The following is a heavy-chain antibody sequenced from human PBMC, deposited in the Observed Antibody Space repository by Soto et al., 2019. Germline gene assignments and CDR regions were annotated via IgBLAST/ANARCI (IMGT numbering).Heavy chain of an antibody. J-gene: IGHJ4*02. D-gene: IGHD1-26*01. CDR2: INAGNGNT. Sequence: QVQLVQSGAEVKKPGASVKVSCKASGYTFTGYAMHWVRQAPGQRLEWMGWINAGNGNTKYSQKFQGRVTITRDTSASTVYRELSSVICEDTAVYYCARDVYSGSYYYYCGQGTLVTVS. CDR1: GYTFTGYA. V-gene: IGHV1-3*01. CDR3: ARDVYSGSYYYY.